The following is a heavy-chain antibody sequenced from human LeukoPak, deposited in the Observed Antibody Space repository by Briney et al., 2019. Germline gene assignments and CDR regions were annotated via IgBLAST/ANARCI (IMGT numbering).Heavy chain of an antibody. D-gene: IGHD3-22*01. V-gene: IGHV4-30-2*01. Sequence: PSETLSLTCTVSGGSISSGGYYWSWIRQPPGKGLEWIGYIYHSGSTYYNPSLKSRVTISVDRSKNQFSLKLSSVTAADTAVHYCARDSSGYLLLDYWGQGSLVTVSS. J-gene: IGHJ4*02. CDR1: GGSISSGGYY. CDR2: IYHSGST. CDR3: ARDSSGYLLLDY.